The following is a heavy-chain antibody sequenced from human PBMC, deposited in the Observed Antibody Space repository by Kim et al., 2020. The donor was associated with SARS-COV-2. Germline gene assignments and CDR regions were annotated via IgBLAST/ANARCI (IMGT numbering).Heavy chain of an antibody. CDR1: GYTFTSYA. J-gene: IGHJ6*02. CDR3: ARIVGASPRRYYYYYYGMDV. V-gene: IGHV7-4-1*02. Sequence: ASVKVSCKASGYTFTSYAMNWVRQAPGQGLEWMGWINTNTGNPTYAQGFTGRFVFSLDTSVSTAYLQISSLKAEDTAVYYCARIVGASPRRYYYYYYGMDVWGQGTTVTVSS. D-gene: IGHD1-26*01. CDR2: INTNTGNP.